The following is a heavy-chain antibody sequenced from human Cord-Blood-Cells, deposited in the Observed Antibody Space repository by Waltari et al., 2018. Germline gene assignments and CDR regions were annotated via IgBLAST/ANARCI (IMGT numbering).Heavy chain of an antibody. Sequence: EVQLVESGGGLVKPGGSLRLPCAASGFTFSNDWMSWVRQAPGKGLEWVGRIKSKTDGGTTDYAAPVKGRFTISRDDSKNTLYLQMNSLKTEDTAVYYCTTDPHYWYFDLWGRGTLVTVSS. CDR2: IKSKTDGGTT. J-gene: IGHJ2*01. CDR1: GFTFSNDW. V-gene: IGHV3-15*01. CDR3: TTDPHYWYFDL.